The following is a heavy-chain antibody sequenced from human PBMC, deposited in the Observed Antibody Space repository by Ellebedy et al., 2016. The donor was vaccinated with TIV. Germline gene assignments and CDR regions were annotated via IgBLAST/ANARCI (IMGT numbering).Heavy chain of an antibody. CDR1: GFTFSRYG. J-gene: IGHJ4*02. V-gene: IGHV3-30*03. CDR3: AREQGTFDY. Sequence: GGSLRLSXAASGFTFSRYGTHWVRQAPGKGLKWVAIMSYDGTNKYYADSVKGRFTISRDNSKNTLYLQMDSLRADDTAAYYCAREQGTFDYWGQGTLVTVSS. CDR2: MSYDGTNK.